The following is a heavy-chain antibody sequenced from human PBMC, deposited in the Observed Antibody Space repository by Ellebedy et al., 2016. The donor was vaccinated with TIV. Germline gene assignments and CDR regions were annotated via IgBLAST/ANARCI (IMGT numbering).Heavy chain of an antibody. CDR2: ISYDGSNK. CDR3: AKALDYGDGYGMKV. V-gene: IGHV3-30*18. D-gene: IGHD4-17*01. CDR1: GFTFSNYC. J-gene: IGHJ6*02. Sequence: GESLKISCAAPGFTFSNYCMHWVRQAPGKGLEWVAVISYDGSNKNYADSVKGRFTISRDNYKNTLDLQMNSMRAEDTAVYYCAKALDYGDGYGMKVWGQGTTVTVSS.